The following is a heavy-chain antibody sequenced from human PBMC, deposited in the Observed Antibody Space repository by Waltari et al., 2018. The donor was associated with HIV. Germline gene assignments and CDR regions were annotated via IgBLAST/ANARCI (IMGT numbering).Heavy chain of an antibody. Sequence: QVQLVQSGAEVKKPGASVKVSCKASGYTFTGYYMHWVRQAPGQGLEWIGCDNPKSGDTNYEPKFQRRVTMTRDTYISTAYMELNRLRSPDTAVYYFARLLPYCSTSSCPYFDPWGQGTLVTVSS. J-gene: IGHJ5*02. CDR2: DNPKSGDT. V-gene: IGHV1-2*02. CDR3: ARLLPYCSTSSCPYFDP. D-gene: IGHD2-2*01. CDR1: GYTFTGYY.